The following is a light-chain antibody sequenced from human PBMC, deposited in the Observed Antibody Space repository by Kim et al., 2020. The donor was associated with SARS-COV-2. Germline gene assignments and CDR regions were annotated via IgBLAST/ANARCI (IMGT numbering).Light chain of an antibody. CDR3: QKSYSAPPA. CDR1: QSFGNY. Sequence: ASVEDRVTITCRTSQSFGNYLNWYQHNPGKAPNLLFYAVSSLESGFPSRFSGSGSGTEFTLTITSLQPEDFATYYCQKSYSAPPAFGQGTKVDIK. V-gene: IGKV1-39*01. CDR2: AVS. J-gene: IGKJ1*01.